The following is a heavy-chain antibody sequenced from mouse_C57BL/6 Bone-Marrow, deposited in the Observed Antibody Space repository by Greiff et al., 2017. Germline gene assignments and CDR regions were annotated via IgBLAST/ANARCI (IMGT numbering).Heavy chain of an antibody. D-gene: IGHD2-5*01. Sequence: QVQLKQSGAELVKPGASVKLSCKASGYTFTSYWMHWVKQRPGRGLEWIGRIDPNSGGTKYNEKFKSKATLTVNKPSSTAYMQLSSLTSEDSAVYECAREGASYYSSDVLFDYWGQGTLVTVSA. V-gene: IGHV1-72*01. CDR2: IDPNSGGT. CDR1: GYTFTSYW. CDR3: AREGASYYSSDVLFDY. J-gene: IGHJ3*01.